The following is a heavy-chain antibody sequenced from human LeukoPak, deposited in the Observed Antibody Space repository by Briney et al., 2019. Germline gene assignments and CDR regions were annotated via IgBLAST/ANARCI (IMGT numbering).Heavy chain of an antibody. CDR2: ISGSGGST. J-gene: IGHJ4*02. CDR1: GLTFSIYG. CDR3: AKGVIVGAIYFDY. V-gene: IGHV3-23*01. D-gene: IGHD1-26*01. Sequence: GGPLRLFCAASGLTFSIYGTRWVREATRRAVEGGSAISGSGGSTYYTDSVKGRFTISRDNSKNTLYLQMNSLRAEDTAVYYCAKGVIVGAIYFDYWGQGTLVTVSS.